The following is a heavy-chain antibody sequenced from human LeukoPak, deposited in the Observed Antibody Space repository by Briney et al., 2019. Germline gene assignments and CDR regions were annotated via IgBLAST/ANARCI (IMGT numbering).Heavy chain of an antibody. J-gene: IGHJ3*02. V-gene: IGHV3-53*01. CDR3: ARDGFSSGYPYDAFDI. Sequence: GGSLRLSCAASGFTFSTYAMSWVRQAPGKGLEWVSVIYSGGSTYYADSVKGRFTISRDNSKNTLYLQMNSLRAEDTAVYYSARDGFSSGYPYDAFDIWGQGTMVTVSS. D-gene: IGHD3-22*01. CDR2: IYSGGST. CDR1: GFTFSTYA.